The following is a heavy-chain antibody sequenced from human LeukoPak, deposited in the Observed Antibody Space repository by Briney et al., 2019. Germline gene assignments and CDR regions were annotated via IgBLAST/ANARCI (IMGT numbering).Heavy chain of an antibody. CDR3: AIALPPSINTPWK. CDR2: ISSSGSTI. D-gene: IGHD3-3*02. V-gene: IGHV3-11*04. J-gene: IGHJ4*02. Sequence: PGGSLRLSCAASGFTFSDYYMSWIRQAPGKGLEWVSYISSSGSTIYYADSVKGRFTISRDNARNTLYLQMNSLRAEDTAVYYCAIALPPSINTPWKWGQGTLVTVSS. CDR1: GFTFSDYY.